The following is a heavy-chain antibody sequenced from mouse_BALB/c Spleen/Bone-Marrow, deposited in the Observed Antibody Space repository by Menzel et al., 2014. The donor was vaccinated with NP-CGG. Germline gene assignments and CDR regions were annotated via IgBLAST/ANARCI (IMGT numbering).Heavy chain of an antibody. Sequence: EVHLVESGPELVKPGASVKISCKASGYSFTAYYIHWVKQSHVKSLEWIGRINPYNGATSYSQNFKDKASSTVDKSSSTAYMELHSLTSEDSAVYYCARKGNYGWFAYWGQGTLVTVSA. CDR2: INPYNGAT. CDR3: ARKGNYGWFAY. J-gene: IGHJ3*01. V-gene: IGHV1-31*01. D-gene: IGHD2-1*01. CDR1: GYSFTAYY.